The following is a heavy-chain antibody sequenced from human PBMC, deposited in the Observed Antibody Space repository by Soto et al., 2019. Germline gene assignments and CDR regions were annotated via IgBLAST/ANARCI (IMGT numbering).Heavy chain of an antibody. CDR3: AVVPPPRAFDI. V-gene: IGHV3-30-3*01. Sequence: GGSLRLSCAASGFTFSSYAMHWVRQSLGKGLEWVAVISYDGSNKYYADSVKGRFTISRDNSKNTLYLQMNSLRAEDTAVYYCAVVPPPRAFDIWGQGTMVTVSS. CDR2: ISYDGSNK. D-gene: IGHD2-15*01. J-gene: IGHJ3*02. CDR1: GFTFSSYA.